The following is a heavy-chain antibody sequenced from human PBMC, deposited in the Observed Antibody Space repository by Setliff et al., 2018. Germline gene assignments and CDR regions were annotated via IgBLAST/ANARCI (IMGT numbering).Heavy chain of an antibody. Sequence: ASVKVSCKTSGYAFITFGMSWVRQAPGQGLEWMGWISAYNGNTNYAQKLQGRVTMTTDTSTSTAYMELRSLRSDDTAVYYCARSLSSIAVAGTLDYWGQGTLVTVSS. J-gene: IGHJ4*02. CDR1: GYAFITFG. CDR3: ARSLSSIAVAGTLDY. D-gene: IGHD6-19*01. V-gene: IGHV1-18*01. CDR2: ISAYNGNT.